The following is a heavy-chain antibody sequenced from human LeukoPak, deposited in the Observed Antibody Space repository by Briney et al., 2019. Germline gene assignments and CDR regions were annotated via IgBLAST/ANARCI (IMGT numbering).Heavy chain of an antibody. J-gene: IGHJ4*02. Sequence: SETLSLTCAVYGGSFSGYYWSWIRQPPGKGLEWIGEINHSGSTNYNPSLKSQVTISVDTSKNQFSLKLSSVTAADTAVYYCARDYGGYAFDSWGQGTLVTVSS. CDR3: ARDYGGYAFDS. CDR1: GGSFSGYY. V-gene: IGHV4-34*01. CDR2: INHSGST. D-gene: IGHD5-12*01.